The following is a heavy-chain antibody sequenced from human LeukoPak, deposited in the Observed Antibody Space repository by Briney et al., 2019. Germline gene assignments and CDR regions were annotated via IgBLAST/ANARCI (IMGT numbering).Heavy chain of an antibody. D-gene: IGHD2-2*01. CDR1: GYTFTTYG. Sequence: ASVKVSCKASGYTFTTYGISWVRQAPGQGLEWMGWISSYNGNTNYAQKLQGRVTMTTDTSTSTVFMEMRSLRSDDTAVYYCALIPNCSTDTCYYFDYWGQGTLVTVSS. CDR3: ALIPNCSTDTCYYFDY. J-gene: IGHJ4*02. CDR2: ISSYNGNT. V-gene: IGHV1-18*01.